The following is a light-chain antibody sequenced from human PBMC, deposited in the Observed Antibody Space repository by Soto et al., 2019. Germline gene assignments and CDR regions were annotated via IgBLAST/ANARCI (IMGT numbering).Light chain of an antibody. CDR3: QQRSNWIT. CDR2: GAS. V-gene: IGKV3-15*01. Sequence: EIVMTQSPATLSVSPGERATLSCRASQNVGNNLVWYQQKPGQAPRLLIYGASTRAAGIPDRFSGSGSEMDFTLTISRLEPEDFAVYYCQQRSNWITFGQGTRLEIK. J-gene: IGKJ5*01. CDR1: QNVGNN.